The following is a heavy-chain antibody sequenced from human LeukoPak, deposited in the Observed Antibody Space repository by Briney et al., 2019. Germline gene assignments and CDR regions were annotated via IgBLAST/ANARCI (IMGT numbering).Heavy chain of an antibody. V-gene: IGHV1-46*01. D-gene: IGHD3-22*01. CDR2: INPSGGST. Sequence: ASVKVSCKASGYTFTSYYMHWVRQAPGQGLEWMGIINPSGGSTSYAQKFQGRVTMTRDTSTSTVYMELSSLRSEDMAVYYCAILEYYYDSSGPDYYYYGMDVWGQGTTVTVSS. CDR3: AILEYYYDSSGPDYYYYGMDV. CDR1: GYTFTSYY. J-gene: IGHJ6*02.